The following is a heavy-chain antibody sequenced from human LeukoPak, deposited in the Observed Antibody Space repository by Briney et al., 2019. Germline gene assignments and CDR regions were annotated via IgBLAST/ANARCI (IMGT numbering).Heavy chain of an antibody. CDR1: GFTFSNYW. V-gene: IGHV3-7*03. CDR3: ATDYYDSSGYYTGTY. Sequence: GGSLRLSCAASGFTFSNYWMTWVRQAPGKGLEWVANIKKEGSEKYYVDSVKGRFTISRDNAKNSLYLQMNSLRADDTAVYYCATDYYDSSGYYTGTYWGQGTLVTVSS. D-gene: IGHD3-22*01. J-gene: IGHJ4*02. CDR2: IKKEGSEK.